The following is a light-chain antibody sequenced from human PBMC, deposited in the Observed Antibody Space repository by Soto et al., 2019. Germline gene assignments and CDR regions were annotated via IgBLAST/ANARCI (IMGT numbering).Light chain of an antibody. CDR3: QQYGSSRFT. V-gene: IGKV3-20*01. CDR1: QSISSSY. CDR2: GAS. Sequence: EIVLTQSPGTLSLSPGERATLSCRASQSISSSYLAWYQQKPGQAPRLLGYGASSRATGIPDRFSGSGSGKDFTLTISRLEPEDFAVYYCQQYGSSRFTFGPGTKVDIK. J-gene: IGKJ3*01.